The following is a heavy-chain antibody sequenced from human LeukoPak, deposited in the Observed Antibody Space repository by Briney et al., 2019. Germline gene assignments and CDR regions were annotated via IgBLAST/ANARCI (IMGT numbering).Heavy chain of an antibody. CDR1: GFTFSSYA. Sequence: GGSLRLSCAASGFTFSSYAMSWVRQAPGKGLEWVSAISGSGGSTYYADSVKGRFTISRDNSKNTLYLQMNSLRAEDTAVYYCAKSPLIISERPREWSTFDYWGQGTLVTVSS. J-gene: IGHJ4*02. V-gene: IGHV3-23*01. D-gene: IGHD3-3*01. CDR2: ISGSGGST. CDR3: AKSPLIISERPREWSTFDY.